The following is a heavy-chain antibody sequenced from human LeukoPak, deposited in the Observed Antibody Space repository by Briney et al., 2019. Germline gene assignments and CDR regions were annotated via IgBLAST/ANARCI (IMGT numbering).Heavy chain of an antibody. CDR1: GGTFSSYA. CDR2: IIPIFGTA. CDR3: ARDSEPYSGSSDY. J-gene: IGHJ4*02. Sequence: SVKVSYKASGGTFSSYAISWVRQAPGQGLEWMGGIIPIFGTANYAQKFQGRVTITADESTSTAYMELSSLRSEDTAVYYCARDSEPYSGSSDYWGQGTLVTVSS. V-gene: IGHV1-69*13. D-gene: IGHD1-26*01.